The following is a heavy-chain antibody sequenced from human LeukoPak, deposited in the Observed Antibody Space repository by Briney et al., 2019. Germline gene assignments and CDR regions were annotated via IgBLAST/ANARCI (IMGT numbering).Heavy chain of an antibody. CDR2: IYYSGST. Sequence: PSETLSLTCTVSGGSISSGDYYWSWIRQPPGKGLEWIGYIYYSGSTYYNPSLKSRVTISVDTSKNQFSLKLSSVTAADTAVCYCARARRDGYNNFDYWGQGTLVTVSS. CDR1: GGSISSGDYY. J-gene: IGHJ4*02. D-gene: IGHD5-24*01. V-gene: IGHV4-30-4*01. CDR3: ARARRDGYNNFDY.